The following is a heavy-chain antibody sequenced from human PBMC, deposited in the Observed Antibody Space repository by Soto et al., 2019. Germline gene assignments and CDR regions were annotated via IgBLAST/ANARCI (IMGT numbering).Heavy chain of an antibody. V-gene: IGHV4-31*03. CDR2: MYYSGST. CDR3: ARGRDGSFYDY. Sequence: QVQLQESGPGLVKPSQTLSLTCTVSGASNYSGDYYGGYYWSWIRQHPGRGLEWIGYMYYSGSTFYNPSPKSRITMSVDRSKNQFSLKLHSVTAADTAVYYCARGRDGSFYDYWGQGTWVSVSS. J-gene: IGHJ4*02. D-gene: IGHD5-12*01. CDR1: GASNYSGDYYGGYY.